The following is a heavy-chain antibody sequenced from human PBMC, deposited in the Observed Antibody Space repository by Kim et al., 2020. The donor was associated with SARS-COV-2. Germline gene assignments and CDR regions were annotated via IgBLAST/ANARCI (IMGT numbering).Heavy chain of an antibody. D-gene: IGHD6-19*01. CDR2: IYASGTT. V-gene: IGHV4-4*07. J-gene: IGHJ4*02. CDR1: GGSINNYY. CDR3: ARGGGYSSGKAKFDY. Sequence: SETLSLTCTVSGGSINNYYWSRIRQPAGKGLEWIGRIYASGTTNYNPSLKSRVTMSVETSKNQFSLNLSSVTAADTAVYYCARGGGYSSGKAKFDYWGQGTLVTASS.